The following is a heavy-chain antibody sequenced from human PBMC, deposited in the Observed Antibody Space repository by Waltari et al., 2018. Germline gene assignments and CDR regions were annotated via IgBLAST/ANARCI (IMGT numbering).Heavy chain of an antibody. V-gene: IGHV1-69*01. D-gene: IGHD3-22*01. Sequence: QVQLVQSGAEVKKPGSSVKVSCKASGGTFSSYAISWVRQAPGQGLEWMGGIIPIFGTANYAQKFQGKVTITADESTSTAYMELSRLRSEDTAVYYCARGKYYYDSSGYFYYYYYMDVWGKGTTVTVSS. CDR1: GGTFSSYA. CDR3: ARGKYYYDSSGYFYYYYYMDV. CDR2: IIPIFGTA. J-gene: IGHJ6*03.